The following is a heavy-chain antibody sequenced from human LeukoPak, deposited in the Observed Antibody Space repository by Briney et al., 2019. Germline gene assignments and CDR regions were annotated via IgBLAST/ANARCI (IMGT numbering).Heavy chain of an antibody. CDR1: GYTFTNYY. V-gene: IGHV1-46*01. J-gene: IGHJ3*02. Sequence: ASVKVSCKASGYTFTNYYIHWVRQAPGQGLEWMGIINPSDGSTDYAQKLQGRAAMTTDTSTSTVYMELSSLRSEDTAVYYCAKASWYGGNPSVAFDIWGQGTMVTVSS. D-gene: IGHD4/OR15-4a*01. CDR3: AKASWYGGNPSVAFDI. CDR2: INPSDGST.